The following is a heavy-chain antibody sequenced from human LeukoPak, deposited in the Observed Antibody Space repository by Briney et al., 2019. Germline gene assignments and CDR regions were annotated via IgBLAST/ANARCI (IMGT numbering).Heavy chain of an antibody. CDR2: IYPGDSDI. CDR3: ARRGGYFEFDY. Sequence: GESLKISCNGSGNXFTSYWIGWVRQMPGKGLXWMGIIYPGDSDIRYSPSFQGQVTISADKSISTAYLQWSSLKASDTAMYYCARRGGYFEFDYWGQGTLVTVSS. J-gene: IGHJ4*02. D-gene: IGHD5-12*01. CDR1: GNXFTSYW. V-gene: IGHV5-51*01.